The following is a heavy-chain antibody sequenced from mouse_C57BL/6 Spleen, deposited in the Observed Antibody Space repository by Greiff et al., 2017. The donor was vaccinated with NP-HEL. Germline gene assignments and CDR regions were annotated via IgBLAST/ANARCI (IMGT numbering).Heavy chain of an antibody. V-gene: IGHV1-22*01. J-gene: IGHJ2*01. CDR2: INPNNGGT. CDR1: GYTFTDYN. CDR3: AREDDSTSYFDY. Sequence: EVQLQQSGPELVKPGASVKMSCKASGYTFTDYNMHWVKQSHGKSLEWIGYINPNNGGTSYNQKFKGKATLTVNKSSSTAYMELRSLTSEDSAVYYCAREDDSTSYFDYWGQGTTLTVSS. D-gene: IGHD2-4*01.